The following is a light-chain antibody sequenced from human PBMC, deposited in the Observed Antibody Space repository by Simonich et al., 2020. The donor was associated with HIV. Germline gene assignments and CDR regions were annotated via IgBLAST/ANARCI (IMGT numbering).Light chain of an antibody. CDR3: QQYGSSRT. CDR2: GAS. Sequence: EIVMTQSPATLSVSPGERATLSCRASQSFSRSYLAWYQQKPGQAPRLLIYGASSRATGIPDRFSGSGSGTDFTLTISRLEPEDFAVYYCQQYGSSRTFGQGTKVEIK. CDR1: QSFSRSY. V-gene: IGKV3-20*01. J-gene: IGKJ1*01.